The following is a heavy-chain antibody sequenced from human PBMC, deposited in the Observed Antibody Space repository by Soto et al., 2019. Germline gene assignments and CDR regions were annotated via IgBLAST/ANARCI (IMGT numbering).Heavy chain of an antibody. Sequence: ASVKVSCKASGYTFTSYYMHWVRQAPGQGLEWMGIINPSGGSTSYAQKFQGRVTMTRDTSTSTVYMELSSLRSEDTAVYYCASLVVPAASNYYYYYGMDVWGQGTTVTVSS. V-gene: IGHV1-46*01. CDR2: INPSGGST. J-gene: IGHJ6*02. CDR3: ASLVVPAASNYYYYYGMDV. D-gene: IGHD2-2*01. CDR1: GYTFTSYY.